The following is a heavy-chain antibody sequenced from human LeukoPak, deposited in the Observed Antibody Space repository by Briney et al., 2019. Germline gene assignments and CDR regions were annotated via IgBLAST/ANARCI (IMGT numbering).Heavy chain of an antibody. CDR1: GSSFTSYW. CDR2: IYPGDSDT. D-gene: IGHD1-26*01. V-gene: IGHV5-51*01. CDR3: AASGSYFPGWFDP. Sequence: GASLQISCQGSGSSFTSYWIGWVRQMPGKGLEWMGIIYPGDSDTRYSPSFQGQVTISADKSISTAYLQWSSLKASDTAMYYCAASGSYFPGWFDPWGQGTLVTVSS. J-gene: IGHJ5*02.